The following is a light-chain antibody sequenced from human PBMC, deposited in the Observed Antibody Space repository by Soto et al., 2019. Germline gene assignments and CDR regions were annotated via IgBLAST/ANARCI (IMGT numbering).Light chain of an antibody. CDR3: SSYASSSTLYV. V-gene: IGLV2-14*03. CDR2: HVS. J-gene: IGLJ1*01. Sequence: QSVLTQPASVSGSPGQSITISCTGTSSDVGGYNYVSWYQQHPGKAPKLMIYHVSNRPSGVSNRFSGSKSGNTASLTISGLQAEDEADYYCSSYASSSTLYVFGDGTKLTVL. CDR1: SSDVGGYNY.